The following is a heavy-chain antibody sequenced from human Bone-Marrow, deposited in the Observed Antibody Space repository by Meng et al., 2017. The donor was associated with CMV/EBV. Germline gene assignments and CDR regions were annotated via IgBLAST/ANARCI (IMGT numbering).Heavy chain of an antibody. D-gene: IGHD2-21*01. Sequence: ASVKVSCKASGYTFTGYYMHWVRQAPGQGLEWMGWINPNSGGTNYAQKFQGRVTMTRDTSISTAYMELSRLRSDDTAVYYCASPAYCGGDCYRRDAFDIWGQGTRVTVSS. V-gene: IGHV1-2*02. CDR3: ASPAYCGGDCYRRDAFDI. J-gene: IGHJ3*02. CDR2: INPNSGGT. CDR1: GYTFTGYY.